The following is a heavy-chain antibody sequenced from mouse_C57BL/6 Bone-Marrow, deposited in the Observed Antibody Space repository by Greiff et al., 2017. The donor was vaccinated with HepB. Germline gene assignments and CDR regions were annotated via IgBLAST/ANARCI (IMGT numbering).Heavy chain of an antibody. Sequence: EVKLEESGGGLVQPKGSLKLSCAASGFSFNTYAMNWVRQAPGKGLEWVARIRSKSNNYATYYADSVKDRFTISRDDSESMLYLQMNNLKTEDTAMYYCVSYYGSSLYAMDYWGQGTSVTVSS. J-gene: IGHJ4*01. CDR3: VSYYGSSLYAMDY. CDR1: GFSFNTYA. D-gene: IGHD1-1*01. V-gene: IGHV10-1*01. CDR2: IRSKSNNYAT.